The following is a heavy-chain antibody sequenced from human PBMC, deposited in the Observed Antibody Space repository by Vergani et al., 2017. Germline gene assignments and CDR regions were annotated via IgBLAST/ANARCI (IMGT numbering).Heavy chain of an antibody. Sequence: QGQLVESGGGVVQRGGSLRLSCATSGFTLSNYDMQWIRQGPGKGLEFVAFIQFDGRNQYYADSVKGRFTLTRDLSKNTLYQQMNSLRTDDTATYYCAKHFSGWGIDYWGQGTQVIVSS. V-gene: IGHV3-30*02. D-gene: IGHD6-19*01. CDR1: GFTLSNYD. CDR2: IQFDGRNQ. J-gene: IGHJ4*02. CDR3: AKHFSGWGIDY.